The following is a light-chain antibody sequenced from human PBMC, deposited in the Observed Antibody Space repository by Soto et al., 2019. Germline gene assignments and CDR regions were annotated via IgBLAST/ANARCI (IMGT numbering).Light chain of an antibody. CDR1: SSDVGAYNY. V-gene: IGLV2-14*01. J-gene: IGLJ1*01. CDR2: HVT. CDR3: CSYTTSNTFV. Sequence: QSVLTQPASVSGSLGQSITISCSGTSSDVGAYNYVSWYQQYPGKAPKLMIYHVTDRPSGVSNRFSGSKSGNTASLTISGLQAEDEADYYCCSYTTSNTFVFGPGTKVTVL.